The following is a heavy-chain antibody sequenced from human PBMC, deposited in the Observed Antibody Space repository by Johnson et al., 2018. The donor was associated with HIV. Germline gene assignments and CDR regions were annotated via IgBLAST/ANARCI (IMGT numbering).Heavy chain of an antibody. V-gene: IGHV3-20*04. CDR3: ARERGISGGFDF. J-gene: IGHJ3*01. CDR2: ISWNGGST. D-gene: IGHD2-15*01. CDR1: GFTFDDYG. Sequence: VQLVESGGGVVRPGGSLRLSCAASGFTFDDYGMSWVRQAPGKGLEWVSGISWNGGSTGYADSVKGRFTISRDNSKNTLYLQMNSLRVEDTAVYYCARERGISGGFDFWGQGTRVSVSS.